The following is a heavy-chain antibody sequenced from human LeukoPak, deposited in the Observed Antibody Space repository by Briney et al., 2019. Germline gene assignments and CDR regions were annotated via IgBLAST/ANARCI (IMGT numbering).Heavy chain of an antibody. CDR2: INPNSCLT. J-gene: IGHJ4*02. CDR3: SRGGPVNRVPGSYPIFEY. D-gene: IGHD3-10*01. Sequence: GASVKVSCQASGYTFPRYYMHWVRQAPGPGLEWIGWINPNSCLTTYAQKFLGRVTMTRDTSISTAYILPTRLTSDDTAVHYCSRGGPVNRVPGSYPIFEYWGQGTLVTVSS. V-gene: IGHV1-2*02. CDR1: GYTFPRYY.